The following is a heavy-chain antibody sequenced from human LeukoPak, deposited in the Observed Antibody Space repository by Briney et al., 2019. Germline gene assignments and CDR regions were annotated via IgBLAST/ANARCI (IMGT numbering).Heavy chain of an antibody. CDR2: IYFPGTT. CDR3: ARHGSWYGTFHN. CDR1: GGSVSNSSYY. Sequence: SETLSLSCTVSGGSVSNSSYYWGWIRQPPGKGLEWIGSIYFPGTTYYNPSLKSRITISIDTAKNQFSLKLTAVTAADTAVYYCARHGSWYGTFHNWGQGTLVTVSS. D-gene: IGHD6-13*01. J-gene: IGHJ4*02. V-gene: IGHV4-39*01.